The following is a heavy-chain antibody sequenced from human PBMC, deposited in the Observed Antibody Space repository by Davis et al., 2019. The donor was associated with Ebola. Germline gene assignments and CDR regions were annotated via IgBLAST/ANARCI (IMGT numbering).Heavy chain of an antibody. Sequence: GGSLRLSCAASGFTFSSSWMTWVRQAPGKGLEWVANIKQDGSEKYYADSVKGRFTISRDNSKNTLYLQMNSLRAEDTAVYYCAREGKYRDESRTFDYWGQGTLVTVSS. V-gene: IGHV3-7*01. CDR1: GFTFSSSW. D-gene: IGHD2-2*01. CDR3: AREGKYRDESRTFDY. J-gene: IGHJ4*02. CDR2: IKQDGSEK.